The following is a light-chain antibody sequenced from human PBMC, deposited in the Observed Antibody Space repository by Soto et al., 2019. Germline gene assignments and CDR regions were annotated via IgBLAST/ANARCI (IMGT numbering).Light chain of an antibody. CDR1: QSIGSN. CDR3: QQYQNWPPIT. V-gene: IGKV3-15*01. CDR2: GAS. J-gene: IGKJ5*01. Sequence: EIVMTQSPATLSVSPGERATLSCRASQSIGSNLAWYQQKPGQAPRLLIYGASTRATGIPARFSGSGSGTDFTLTISSLQSEDFAVYHCQQYQNWPPITFGQGTRLEIK.